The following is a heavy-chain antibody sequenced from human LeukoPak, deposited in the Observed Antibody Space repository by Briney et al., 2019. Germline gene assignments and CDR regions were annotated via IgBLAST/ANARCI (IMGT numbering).Heavy chain of an antibody. CDR1: GGSFSSYY. J-gene: IGHJ4*02. Sequence: SETLSLTCAVYGGSFSSYYWSWIRQPPGKGLDWIGYIHYSGSSNHNPSLKSRVIISVDTSKTKFSLKLSPVTAADTAVYYCARVGIDYSGNILKYYFDYWGQGTLVTVSS. V-gene: IGHV4-59*01. D-gene: IGHD4-23*01. CDR3: ARVGIDYSGNILKYYFDY. CDR2: IHYSGSS.